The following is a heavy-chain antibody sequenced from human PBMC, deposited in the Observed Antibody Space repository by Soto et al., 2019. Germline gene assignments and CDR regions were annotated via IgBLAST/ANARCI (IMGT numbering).Heavy chain of an antibody. CDR1: GFTFSNYS. D-gene: IGHD6-13*01. CDR3: VSEASGLYSSSWFDRFDF. J-gene: IGHJ4*02. V-gene: IGHV3-30-3*01. Sequence: QVHLVESGGGVVQPGRSLRVSCAASGFTFSNYSMHWVRQATGKGLEWVAVISHDGSNYYYADSVKGRFTISRDNSKSTLYLQVNSLTTEDTAVYYCVSEASGLYSSSWFDRFDFWGQGTLVSVPS. CDR2: ISHDGSNY.